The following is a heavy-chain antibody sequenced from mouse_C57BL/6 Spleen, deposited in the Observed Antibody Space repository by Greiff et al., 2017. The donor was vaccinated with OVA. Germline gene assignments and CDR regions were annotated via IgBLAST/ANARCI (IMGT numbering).Heavy chain of an antibody. CDR1: GFNIKNTY. CDR2: IDPANGNT. D-gene: IGHD1-1*01. Sequence: EVKLVESVAELVRPGASVKLSCTASGFNIKNTYMHWVKQRPEQGLEWIGRIDPANGNTKYAPKFQGKATITADTSSNTAYLQLSSLTSEDTAIYYCARTVVARDYAMDYWGQGTSVTVSS. CDR3: ARTVVARDYAMDY. V-gene: IGHV14-3*01. J-gene: IGHJ4*01.